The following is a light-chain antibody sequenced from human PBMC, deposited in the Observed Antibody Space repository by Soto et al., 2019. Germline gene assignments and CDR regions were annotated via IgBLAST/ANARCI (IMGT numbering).Light chain of an antibody. J-gene: IGLJ2*01. CDR3: CSYAGSSTLI. Sequence: QSVLTQPASVSGSPGQSVTISCTGISXNIGNYNLVSWYQQHPGKAPKLIIYETNKRPSEVSNRFSGSKSGNTASLTISGLQAEDEADYHCCSYAGSSTLIFGGGTKATVL. CDR2: ETN. CDR1: SXNIGNYNL. V-gene: IGLV2-23*01.